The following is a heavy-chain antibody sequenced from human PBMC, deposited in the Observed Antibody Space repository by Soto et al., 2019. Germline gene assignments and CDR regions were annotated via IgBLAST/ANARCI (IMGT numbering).Heavy chain of an antibody. J-gene: IGHJ5*02. CDR3: ARIPFVGYSGYDEVGCFDP. D-gene: IGHD5-12*01. CDR1: GFSLSNARMG. V-gene: IGHV2-26*01. Sequence: SGPTLVNPTNTLTLTCTVSGFSLSNARMGVSWIRQPQGKALEWLAHIFSNDEKSYSTSLKSRLTISKDTSKSQVVLTMTNMDPVDTATYYCARIPFVGYSGYDEVGCFDPWGQGTLVTVSS. CDR2: IFSNDEK.